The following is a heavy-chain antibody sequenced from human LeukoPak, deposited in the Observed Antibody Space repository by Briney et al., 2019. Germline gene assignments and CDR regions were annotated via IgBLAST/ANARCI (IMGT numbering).Heavy chain of an antibody. CDR3: ARWGSGGLTLDY. CDR1: GLTFRSYG. Sequence: GGPLRLSCAASGLTFRSYGMQWVRQAPGKGLEWVAVIWNDSTQKYYADSVKGRFTISKDNSRNALNLQMDSLRAEDTAVYYCARWGSGGLTLDYWGQGTLVTVSS. V-gene: IGHV3-33*01. CDR2: IWNDSTQK. J-gene: IGHJ4*02. D-gene: IGHD3-10*01.